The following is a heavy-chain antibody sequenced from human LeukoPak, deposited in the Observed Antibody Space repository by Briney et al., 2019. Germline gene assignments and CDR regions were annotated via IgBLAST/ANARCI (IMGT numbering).Heavy chain of an antibody. CDR3: ARGGIDSSGWTTYYYYMDV. Sequence: GGSLRLSCAASGFSFDDYDMAWLRQAPEKGLEWVSDIDWNGRPTSYADSVKGRFTISRDNAQKSLYLQMDSLRAEDTAVFYCARGGIDSSGWTTYYYYMDVWGKGTTVTISS. CDR1: GFSFDDYD. CDR2: IDWNGRPT. D-gene: IGHD6-19*01. J-gene: IGHJ6*03. V-gene: IGHV3-20*04.